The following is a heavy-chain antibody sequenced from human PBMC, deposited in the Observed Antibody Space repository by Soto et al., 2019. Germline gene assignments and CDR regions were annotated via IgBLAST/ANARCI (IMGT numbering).Heavy chain of an antibody. Sequence: ETLSLSCAASGFTFSSYWMHWVRQAPGKGLVWVSRINSDGSSTSYADSVKGRFTISRDNAKNTLYLQMNSLRAEDTAVYYCARDGGYSSSWYVYWGQGTLVTVSS. J-gene: IGHJ4*02. CDR1: GFTFSSYW. D-gene: IGHD6-13*01. CDR2: INSDGSST. V-gene: IGHV3-74*01. CDR3: ARDGGYSSSWYVY.